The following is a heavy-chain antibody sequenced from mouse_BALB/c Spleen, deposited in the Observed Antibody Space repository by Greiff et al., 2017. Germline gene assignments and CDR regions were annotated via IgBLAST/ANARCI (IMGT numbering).Heavy chain of an antibody. V-gene: IGHV5-17*02. Sequence: EVMLVESGGGLVQPGGSRKLSCAASGFTFSSFGMHWVRQAPEKGLEWVAYISSGSSTIYYADTVKGRFTISRDNPKNTLFLQMTSLRSEDTAMYYCARSGTRDPWFAYWGQGTLVTVSA. J-gene: IGHJ3*01. CDR2: ISSGSSTI. D-gene: IGHD3-1*01. CDR1: GFTFSSFG. CDR3: ARSGTRDPWFAY.